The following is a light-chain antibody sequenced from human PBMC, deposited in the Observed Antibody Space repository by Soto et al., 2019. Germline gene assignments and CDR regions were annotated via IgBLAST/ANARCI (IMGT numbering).Light chain of an antibody. CDR1: QSINNY. Sequence: EIVLTQSPVTLSLSAGERATLSCRASQSINNYLAWYQQKPGQPPRLLIYDASSRATAIPVRFSGSGSGTDFTLTISILEPEDSAVYSCQYRGICPPGATFGQGTKVEIK. V-gene: IGKV3-11*01. CDR2: DAS. CDR3: QYRGICPPGAT. J-gene: IGKJ4*01.